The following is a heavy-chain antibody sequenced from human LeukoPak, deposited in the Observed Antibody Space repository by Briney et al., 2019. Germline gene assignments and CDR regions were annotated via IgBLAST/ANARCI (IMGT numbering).Heavy chain of an antibody. CDR2: INPNSGGT. D-gene: IGHD2-15*01. J-gene: IGHJ6*02. V-gene: IGHV1-2*02. CDR3: ARPQYPSGGRQTYYYYGMDV. CDR1: GYTFTGYY. Sequence: ASVKVSCKASGYTFTGYYMHWVRQVPGQGLEWMGWINPNSGGTNYAQKFQGRVTMTRDTSISTAYMELSRLRSDDTAVYYCARPQYPSGGRQTYYYYGMDVWGQGTTVTVSS.